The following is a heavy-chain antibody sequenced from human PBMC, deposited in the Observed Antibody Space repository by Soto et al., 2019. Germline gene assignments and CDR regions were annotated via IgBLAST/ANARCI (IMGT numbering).Heavy chain of an antibody. CDR3: AKGSQWLREFDY. CDR2: IIPIFGTA. CDR1: GGTFSSYA. V-gene: IGHV1-69*13. D-gene: IGHD5-12*01. J-gene: IGHJ4*02. Sequence: ASVKVSCKASGGTFSSYAISWVRQAPGQGLEWMGGIIPIFGTANYAQKFQGRVTITADESTSTAYMELSSLRSEDTAVYYCAKGSQWLREFDYWGEGHLVTVRS.